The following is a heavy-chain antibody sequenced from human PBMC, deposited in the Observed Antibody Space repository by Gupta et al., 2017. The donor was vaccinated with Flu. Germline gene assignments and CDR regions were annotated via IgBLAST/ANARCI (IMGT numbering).Heavy chain of an antibody. V-gene: IGHV3-48*03. Sequence: EVQLVASGGGLVQPGGSLTLPCAASGFAFSSYEMNWVRLAPGKGLEWVSFISSSGVPYYTDSVKGRFTISRDNAKNSVDLQMNSLRAEDTAFYYCARGHWDSWGQGTLVTVSS. CDR2: ISSSGVP. CDR1: GFAFSSYE. CDR3: ARGHWDS. J-gene: IGHJ4*02.